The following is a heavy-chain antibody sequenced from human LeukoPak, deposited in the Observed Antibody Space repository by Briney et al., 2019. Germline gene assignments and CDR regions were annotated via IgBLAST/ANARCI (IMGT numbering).Heavy chain of an antibody. CDR2: INPSGGST. Sequence: ASVKVSCKASGYTFTSYYMHWVRQAPGQGLEWMGIINPSGGSTSYAQKFQGRVTMTRDTSTSTVYMELSSLRSEDTAVYYCARDLYCSSTSCYKALDYWGQGTLVTVSS. V-gene: IGHV1-46*01. J-gene: IGHJ4*02. CDR1: GYTFTSYY. CDR3: ARDLYCSSTSCYKALDY. D-gene: IGHD2-2*02.